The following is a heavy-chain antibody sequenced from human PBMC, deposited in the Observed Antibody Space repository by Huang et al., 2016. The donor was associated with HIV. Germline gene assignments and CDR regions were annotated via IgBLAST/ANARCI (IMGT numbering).Heavy chain of an antibody. Sequence: QVQLVQSGAEVKKPGASVKVSCKVSGYTLTELSIHWVRQAPGKGLEWMGGVAPEHGETNYAHTFQGRVTMTEDTSTVTAYMELNSLGSEDTAVYYCATGFDTYYDIWGQGTMVIASS. D-gene: IGHD2-21*01. CDR3: ATGFDTYYDI. V-gene: IGHV1-24*01. J-gene: IGHJ3*02. CDR1: GYTLTELS. CDR2: VAPEHGET.